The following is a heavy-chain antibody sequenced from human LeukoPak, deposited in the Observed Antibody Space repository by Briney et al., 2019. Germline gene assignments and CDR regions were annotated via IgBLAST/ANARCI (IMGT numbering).Heavy chain of an antibody. CDR2: INHSGST. V-gene: IGHV4-34*01. J-gene: IGHJ6*02. Sequence: SETLSLTCAVYGGSFSNYYWSWIRQPPGKGLEWIGEINHSGSTNYNPSLKSRVTISVDTSKNQLSLKLSSVTAADTAVYYCATSTPPANSSGWYGMDVWGQGTTVTVSS. D-gene: IGHD6-19*01. CDR3: ATSTPPANSSGWYGMDV. CDR1: GGSFSNYY.